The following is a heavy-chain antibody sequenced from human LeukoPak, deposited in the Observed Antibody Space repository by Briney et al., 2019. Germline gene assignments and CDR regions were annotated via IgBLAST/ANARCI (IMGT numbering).Heavy chain of an antibody. CDR3: AKDLNIVVVTGAFDI. D-gene: IGHD2-21*02. CDR1: GFTFDDYG. CDR2: INWNGGST. Sequence: PGGSLRLSCAASGFTFDDYGMSWVRQAPGKGLEWVSGINWNGGSTGYADSVKGRFTISRDNAKNSLYLQMNSLRAEDTAVYYCAKDLNIVVVTGAFDIWGQGTMVTVSS. V-gene: IGHV3-20*04. J-gene: IGHJ3*02.